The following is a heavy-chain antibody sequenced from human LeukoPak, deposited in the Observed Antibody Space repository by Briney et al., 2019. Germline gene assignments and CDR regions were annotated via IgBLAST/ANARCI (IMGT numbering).Heavy chain of an antibody. CDR2: IGSGGSPI. V-gene: IGHV3-11*01. CDR1: GFTFSHFF. Sequence: PGGSLRLSCAASGFTFSHFFMNWIRQAPGKGLECVSYIGSGGSPIYYADSVKGRFTISRDDAKNSLYLQMNSLRAEDTAVYYCAKGPAPAIFVNWFDPWGQGTLVTVSS. J-gene: IGHJ5*02. D-gene: IGHD3-3*01. CDR3: AKGPAPAIFVNWFDP.